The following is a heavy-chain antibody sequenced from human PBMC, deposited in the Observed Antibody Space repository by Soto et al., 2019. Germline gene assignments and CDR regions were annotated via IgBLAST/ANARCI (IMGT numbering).Heavy chain of an antibody. Sequence: GGSLRLSRAASGFNFRRYAMHWVRQAPGKGLEWVAVISYDGTDKYYADSVKGRVTFSRDNSKDALYLQMSSLRTEDTAVYCCARGKDYYDASTYTFDYWGQGTLVTVSS. J-gene: IGHJ4*02. CDR1: GFNFRRYA. CDR2: ISYDGTDK. D-gene: IGHD3-22*01. V-gene: IGHV3-30*14. CDR3: ARGKDYYDASTYTFDY.